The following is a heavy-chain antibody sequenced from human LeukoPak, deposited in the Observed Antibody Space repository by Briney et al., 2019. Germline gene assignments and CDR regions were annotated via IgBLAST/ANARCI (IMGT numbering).Heavy chain of an antibody. V-gene: IGHV3-23*01. CDR2: ISGSGGST. Sequence: GGSLRLSCAASGFTFSSYAMSWVRQAPGKGLEWVSAISGSGGSTYYADSVKGRFTISRDNSKNTLYLQMNSLRAEDTAVYYCANQPIVVVPAAMQNYYYYYMDVWGKGTTVTVFS. CDR3: ANQPIVVVPAAMQNYYYYYMDV. CDR1: GFTFSSYA. D-gene: IGHD2-2*01. J-gene: IGHJ6*03.